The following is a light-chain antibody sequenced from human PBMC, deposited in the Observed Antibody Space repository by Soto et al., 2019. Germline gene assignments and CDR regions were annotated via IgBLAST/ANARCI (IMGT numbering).Light chain of an antibody. Sequence: SPGTVSLSTGERATLSCRASQGVSSSFLAWYQQKPGQAPRLLIYGAFSRATGIPDRFSGSGSGTDFTLTISRLEPEYFAVYYGQQYGSARTWTFGQGTKV. CDR3: QQYGSARTWT. CDR1: QGVSSSF. V-gene: IGKV3-20*01. J-gene: IGKJ1*01. CDR2: GAF.